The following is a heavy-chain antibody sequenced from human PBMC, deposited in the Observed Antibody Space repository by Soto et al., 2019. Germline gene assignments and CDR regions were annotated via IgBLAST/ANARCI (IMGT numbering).Heavy chain of an antibody. CDR3: AREGGIQPPAWFDI. D-gene: IGHD1-26*01. V-gene: IGHV1-69*12. CDR1: GDTFSSYA. Sequence: QVQLVQSGAEVKKPGSSVRVSCKASGDTFSSYAINWLRQAPGQGLEWMGGIIPIVGTAHYAQIFQGRVTITADESTNTAYMDLSRLRFDDTAVYYCAREGGIQPPAWFDIWGQGTLLTVSS. J-gene: IGHJ5*02. CDR2: IIPIVGTA.